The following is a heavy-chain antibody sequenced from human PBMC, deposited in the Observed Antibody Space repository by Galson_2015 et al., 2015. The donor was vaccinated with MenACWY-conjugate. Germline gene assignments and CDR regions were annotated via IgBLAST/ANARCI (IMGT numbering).Heavy chain of an antibody. CDR2: IKQDGSEK. D-gene: IGHD2-2*01. CDR1: GFIFNNYC. Sequence: LRHSCAASGFIFNNYCMSWVGQVPGKGPAGVANIKQDGSEKYYVDSVRGRFTISRDNAKNSLYLQMNSLRAEDTAVYYCARDLGFYCSRNDCYSPYWGQGTLVTVSS. CDR3: ARDLGFYCSRNDCYSPY. V-gene: IGHV3-7*03. J-gene: IGHJ4*02.